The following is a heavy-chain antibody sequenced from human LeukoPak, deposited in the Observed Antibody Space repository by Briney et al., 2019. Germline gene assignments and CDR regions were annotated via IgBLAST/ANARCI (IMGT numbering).Heavy chain of an antibody. Sequence: SETLSLTCTVSGGSLSSYYWSWIRQPPGKGLEWIGYIYYSGSTNYNPSLKSRVTISVDTSKNQFSLKLSSVTAADTAVYYCARLRRGGSSFANWFDPWGQGTLVTVSS. V-gene: IGHV4-59*08. CDR2: IYYSGST. CDR1: GGSLSSYY. CDR3: ARLRRGGSSFANWFDP. D-gene: IGHD6-6*01. J-gene: IGHJ5*02.